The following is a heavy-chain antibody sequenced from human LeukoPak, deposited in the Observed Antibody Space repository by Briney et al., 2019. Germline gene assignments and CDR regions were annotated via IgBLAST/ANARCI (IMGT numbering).Heavy chain of an antibody. V-gene: IGHV3-48*01. CDR3: ARDLAAAGQPDFGY. CDR1: GFTFTSYN. D-gene: IGHD6-13*01. CDR2: ITSGSSTI. Sequence: GGSLRLSCAASGFTFTSYNMNWVRQAPGKGLEWVSYITSGSSTIYYADSVRGRFTISRDNSKNTLYLQMNSLRAEDTAVYYCARDLAAAGQPDFGYWGQGTLVTVSS. J-gene: IGHJ4*02.